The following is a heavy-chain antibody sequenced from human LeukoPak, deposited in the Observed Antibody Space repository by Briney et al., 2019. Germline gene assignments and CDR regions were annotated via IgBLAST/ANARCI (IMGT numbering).Heavy chain of an antibody. D-gene: IGHD6-19*01. V-gene: IGHV1-2*02. CDR2: MNVDSGGT. CDR3: ARDSKVTGTSFDS. Sequence: ASVKVSCKASGHMFTDYYMHWVRQAPGQGLEWMGWMNVDSGGTKYAQKFQGRVTMTRDTSISTAFMDLTRLRSDDTAVYYCARDSKVTGTSFDSWDQGTLVTVSS. CDR1: GHMFTDYY. J-gene: IGHJ4*02.